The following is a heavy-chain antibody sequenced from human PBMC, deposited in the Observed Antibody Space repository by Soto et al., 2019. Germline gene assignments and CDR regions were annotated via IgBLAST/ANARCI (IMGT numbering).Heavy chain of an antibody. V-gene: IGHV1-69*02. CDR2: IIPILGIA. CDR3: ARADCSSTSCDSDNVFDI. CDR1: GGTFSSYT. J-gene: IGHJ3*02. Sequence: GASVKVSCKASGGTFSSYTISWVRQAPGQGLEWMGRIIPILGIANYAQKFQGRVTITADKSTSTAYMELSSLRSEDTAVYYCARADCSSTSCDSDNVFDIWGQGTMVTVSS. D-gene: IGHD2-2*01.